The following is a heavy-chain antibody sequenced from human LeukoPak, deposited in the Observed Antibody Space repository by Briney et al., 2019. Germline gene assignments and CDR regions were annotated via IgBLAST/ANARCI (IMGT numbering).Heavy chain of an antibody. CDR1: GFTFRFYA. CDR2: ISGDASVS. J-gene: IGHJ3*02. V-gene: IGHV3-23*01. CDR3: AKAYSSSLYGDAFHI. D-gene: IGHD6-13*01. Sequence: GGSLRLSCAGSGFTFRFYAMTWVRLAPGKGLEWVSGISGDASVSRHADSVKGRFNISRDNSKNTLYLQLNGLRVEDTAIYYCAKAYSSSLYGDAFHIWGQGTMVTVS.